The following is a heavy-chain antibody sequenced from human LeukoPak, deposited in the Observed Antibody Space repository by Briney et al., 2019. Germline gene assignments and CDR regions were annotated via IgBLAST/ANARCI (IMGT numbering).Heavy chain of an antibody. CDR2: IYYSGST. CDR3: ARHYYGSGRGYYYGMDV. Sequence: ASETLSLTCTVSGGSISSYYWSWIRQPPGKGLEWIGYIYYSGSTNYNPSLKSRVTISVDTSKNQFSLKLSSVTAADTAVYYCARHYYGSGRGYYYGMDVWGQGTTVTVSS. D-gene: IGHD3-10*01. J-gene: IGHJ6*02. CDR1: GGSISSYY. V-gene: IGHV4-59*08.